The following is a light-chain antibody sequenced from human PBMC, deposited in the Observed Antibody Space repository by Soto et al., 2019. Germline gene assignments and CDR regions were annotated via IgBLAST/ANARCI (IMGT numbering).Light chain of an antibody. Sequence: VLTQSPGNLSLSPGERATLSWRASQTVRNNYLAWYQQKPGQAPRLVIYGASSRATGIPDRFSGSGSGTDCTLTISRLETEDVTVYYCQQFGSSPLTFGGGTKVDIK. V-gene: IGKV3-20*01. CDR3: QQFGSSPLT. J-gene: IGKJ4*01. CDR1: QTVRNNY. CDR2: GAS.